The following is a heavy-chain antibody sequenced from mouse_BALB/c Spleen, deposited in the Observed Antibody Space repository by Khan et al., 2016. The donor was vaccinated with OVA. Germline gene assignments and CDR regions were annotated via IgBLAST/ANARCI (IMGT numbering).Heavy chain of an antibody. Sequence: QVQLKQSGPGLVAPSQSLSITCTVSGFSLTRYGVHWVRQPPGKGLEWLGLIWGGGSTNYNSALKSRLSISIDNSKSLVFLIMNSLQTDDTAMYYRAKSKYLARYWGQGTTLTVSS. J-gene: IGHJ2*01. CDR2: IWGGGST. CDR3: AKSKYLARY. CDR1: GFSLTRYG. D-gene: IGHD3-3*01. V-gene: IGHV2-9*01.